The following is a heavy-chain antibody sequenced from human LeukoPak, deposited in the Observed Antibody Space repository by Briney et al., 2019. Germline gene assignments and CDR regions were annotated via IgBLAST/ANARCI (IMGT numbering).Heavy chain of an antibody. CDR1: GFTFSHYS. CDR2: ILYDGSKK. CDR3: ARDGLTGRTDGTLDH. D-gene: IGHD1-20*01. J-gene: IGHJ4*02. Sequence: GRSLRLSCVASGFTFSHYSLHWVRQAPGKGLEWVTLILYDGSKKYYTDSVRGRFTISRDDSKNTLYLQMNSLRPEDTAIYYCARDGLTGRTDGTLDHWGQGTLVTVSS. V-gene: IGHV3-30-3*01.